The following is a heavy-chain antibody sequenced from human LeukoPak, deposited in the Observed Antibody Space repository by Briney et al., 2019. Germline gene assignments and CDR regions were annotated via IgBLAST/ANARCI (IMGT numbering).Heavy chain of an antibody. Sequence: SETLSLTCTVSGGSISSSSYYWGWIRQPPGKGLEWIGSIYYSGSTYYNPSLKSRVTISVDTSKNQFSLKLSSVTAADTAVYYCARLSKGGWCDAFDIWGQGTIVTVSS. CDR2: IYYSGST. CDR3: ARLSKGGWCDAFDI. V-gene: IGHV4-39*01. J-gene: IGHJ3*02. CDR1: GGSISSSSYY. D-gene: IGHD6-19*01.